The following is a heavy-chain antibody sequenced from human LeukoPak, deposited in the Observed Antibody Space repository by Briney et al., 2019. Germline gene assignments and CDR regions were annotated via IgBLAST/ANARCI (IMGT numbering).Heavy chain of an antibody. J-gene: IGHJ3*02. V-gene: IGHV3-21*04. CDR1: GFTFSSYS. D-gene: IGHD3-22*01. CDR2: ISSSSSYI. CDR3: AKDNLDYYDSSGYLDAFDI. Sequence: PGGSLRLSCAASGFTFSSYSMNWVRQAPGKGLEWVSSISSSSSYIYYADSVKGRFTISRDNSKNTLYLQMNSLRAEDTAVYYCAKDNLDYYDSSGYLDAFDIWGQGTMVTVSS.